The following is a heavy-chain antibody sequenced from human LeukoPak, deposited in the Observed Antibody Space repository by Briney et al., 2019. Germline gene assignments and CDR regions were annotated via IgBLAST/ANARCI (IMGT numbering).Heavy chain of an antibody. CDR1: GGSISSYY. CDR2: IYYSGST. V-gene: IGHV4-59*01. J-gene: IGHJ4*02. CDR3: ARGASAVLRYFDWLSTYYFDY. Sequence: SETLSLTCTVSGGSISSYYWSWIRPPPGKGLEWIGYIYYSGSTNYNPSLKSRVTISVDTSKNQFSLKLSSVTAADTAVYYCARGASAVLRYFDWLSTYYFDYWGQGTLVTVSS. D-gene: IGHD3-9*01.